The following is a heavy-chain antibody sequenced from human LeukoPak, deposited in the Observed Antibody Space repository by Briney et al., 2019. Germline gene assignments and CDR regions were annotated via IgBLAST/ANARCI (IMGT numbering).Heavy chain of an antibody. V-gene: IGHV3-53*01. CDR2: IYSGGST. J-gene: IGHJ4*02. CDR1: RFTFSSYS. CDR3: ASKVYYGSGSSY. D-gene: IGHD3-10*01. Sequence: GGSLRLSCAASRFTFSSYSMNWVRQAPGKGLEWVSVIYSGGSTYYADSVKGRFTISRDNSKSTLYLQMNSLRAEDTAVYYCASKVYYGSGSSYWGQGTLVTVSS.